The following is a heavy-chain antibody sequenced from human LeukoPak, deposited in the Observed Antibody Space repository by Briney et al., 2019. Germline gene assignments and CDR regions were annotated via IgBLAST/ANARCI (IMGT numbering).Heavy chain of an antibody. CDR2: INHSGST. Sequence: PSETLSLTCAVYGGSFSSYYWSWIRQPPGKGLEWIGEINHSGSTNYNPSLKSRVTISVDTSKNQFSLKLSSVTAADTAVYYCARSNYYDSSGYSYWGQGTLVTVSS. J-gene: IGHJ4*02. V-gene: IGHV4-34*01. CDR1: GGSFSSYY. D-gene: IGHD3-22*01. CDR3: ARSNYYDSSGYSY.